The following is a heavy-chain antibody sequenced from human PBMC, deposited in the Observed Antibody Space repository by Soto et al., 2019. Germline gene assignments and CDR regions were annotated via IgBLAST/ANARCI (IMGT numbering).Heavy chain of an antibody. CDR2: ISYSGST. Sequence: VQLQESGPGLVEPSQTLSLTCTVSDASVSSDEYYWSWFGKHPEKGLEWIGYISYSGSTYYNASLKSRVAISVDTSKNQFSLKLSSVTAADTAVYYCASPYRVRLDYWGQGTLVTVSS. D-gene: IGHD1-26*01. CDR1: DASVSSDEYY. J-gene: IGHJ4*02. CDR3: ASPYRVRLDY. V-gene: IGHV4-31*03.